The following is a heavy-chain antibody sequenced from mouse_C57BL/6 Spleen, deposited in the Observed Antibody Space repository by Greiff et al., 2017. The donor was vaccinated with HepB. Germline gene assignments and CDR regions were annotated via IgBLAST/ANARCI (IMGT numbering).Heavy chain of an antibody. CDR1: GYAFSSSW. Sequence: QVQLQQSGPELVKPGASVKISCKASGYAFSSSWMNWVKQRPGKGLEWIGRIYPGDGDTNYNGKFKGKATLTADKSSSTAYMQLSSLTSEDSAVYFCARPYGNYGFAYWGQGTLVTVSA. CDR2: IYPGDGDT. J-gene: IGHJ3*01. CDR3: ARPYGNYGFAY. V-gene: IGHV1-82*01. D-gene: IGHD2-1*01.